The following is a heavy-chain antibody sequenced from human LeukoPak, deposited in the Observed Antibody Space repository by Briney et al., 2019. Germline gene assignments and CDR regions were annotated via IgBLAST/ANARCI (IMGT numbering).Heavy chain of an antibody. J-gene: IGHJ4*02. V-gene: IGHV1-46*01. CDR2: INPSGGST. Sequence: ASVKVSCKAFGYSLTNYYVHWVRQAPGQGLEWMGEINPSGGSTSYAQKFQGRITVTKDTYTNTVCMDLSSLRSEDTATYYCARHVVRGRIAVAGHFDYWGQGTLVTVSS. D-gene: IGHD6-19*01. CDR1: GYSLTNYY. CDR3: ARHVVRGRIAVAGHFDY.